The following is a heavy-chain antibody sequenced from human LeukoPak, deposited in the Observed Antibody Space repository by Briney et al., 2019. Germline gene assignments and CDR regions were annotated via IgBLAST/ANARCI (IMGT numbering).Heavy chain of an antibody. CDR1: GFTFSSYG. J-gene: IGHJ4*02. D-gene: IGHD2-15*01. CDR3: ARDPGGGGSHRGIDY. CDR2: ISYDGSNK. V-gene: IGHV3-30*03. Sequence: GGSLRLSCAASGFTFSSYGMHWVRQAPGKGLEWVAVISYDGSNKYYADSVKGRFTISRDNSKNTLYLQMNSLRAEDTAVYYCARDPGGGGSHRGIDYWGQGTLVTVSS.